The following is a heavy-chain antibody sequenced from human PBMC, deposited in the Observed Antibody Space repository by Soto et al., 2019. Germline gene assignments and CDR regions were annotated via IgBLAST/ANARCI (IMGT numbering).Heavy chain of an antibody. CDR2: IYYSGST. CDR3: ARVESSGGAFDI. D-gene: IGHD6-19*01. V-gene: IGHV4-59*01. J-gene: IGHJ3*02. Sequence: QVQLQESGPGLVKPSETLSLTCTVSGGSISSYYWSWIRQPPGKGREWIGYIYYSGSTNYNPSLKSRVTISVYTSKNQFSLNLSSATAADTAAYYCARVESSGGAFDIWGQGTMVTVSS. CDR1: GGSISSYY.